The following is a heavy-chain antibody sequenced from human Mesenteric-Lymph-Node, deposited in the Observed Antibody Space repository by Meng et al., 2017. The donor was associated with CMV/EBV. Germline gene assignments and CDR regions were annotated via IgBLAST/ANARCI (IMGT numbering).Heavy chain of an antibody. D-gene: IGHD2-15*01. CDR2: TYYSGST. CDR1: GGSIISSYSY. CDR3: ARATSWSGWFDP. J-gene: IGHJ5*02. Sequence: SETLSLTCTVSGGSIISSYSYWGWIRQPPGKGLEWIGTTYYSGSTYYNPSLESRVSMSVDTSNNQFSLKLTSMTAADTAMYYCARATSWSGWFDPWGQGTLVTVSS. V-gene: IGHV4-39*07.